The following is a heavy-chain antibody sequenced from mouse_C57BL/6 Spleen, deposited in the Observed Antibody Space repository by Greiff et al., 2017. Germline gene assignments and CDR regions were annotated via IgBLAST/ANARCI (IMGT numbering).Heavy chain of an antibody. J-gene: IGHJ2*01. Sequence: QFQLQQSGAELVRPGTSVKMSCKASGYTFTNYWIGWAKQRPGHGLEWIGDIYPGGGYTNYNEKFKGKATLTADKSSSTAYMQFSSLTSEDSAIYYCARANWDPLYYFDYWGQGTTLTVSS. D-gene: IGHD4-1*01. CDR1: GYTFTNYW. CDR3: ARANWDPLYYFDY. V-gene: IGHV1-63*01. CDR2: IYPGGGYT.